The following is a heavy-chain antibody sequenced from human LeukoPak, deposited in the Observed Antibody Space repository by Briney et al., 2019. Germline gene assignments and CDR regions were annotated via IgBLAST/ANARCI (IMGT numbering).Heavy chain of an antibody. D-gene: IGHD4-4*01. V-gene: IGHV1-2*02. CDR3: ATQEDYRSLGFDP. CDR2: INPNSGGT. Sequence: ASVKVSCKASGYTFTGYYMHWVRQAPGQGLEWMGWINPNSGGTNYAQKFQGRVTMTRDTSISTAYMELSRLRSDDTAVYYCATQEDYRSLGFDPWGQGTLVTVSS. CDR1: GYTFTGYY. J-gene: IGHJ5*02.